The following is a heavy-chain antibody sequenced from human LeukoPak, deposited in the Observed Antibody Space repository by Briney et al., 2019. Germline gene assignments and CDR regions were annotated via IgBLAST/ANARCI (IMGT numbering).Heavy chain of an antibody. CDR1: GFSFSSYG. J-gene: IGHJ4*02. CDR3: VRDVWGDRDSYFDY. Sequence: GGSLRLSCAASGFSFSSYGMDWVRQAPGKGMEWVAVIWHDGSNRDYADSVKGRFTISRDNSKNTLYLQMNSLRAEDTAVYYCVRDVWGDRDSYFDYWGQGTLVTVSS. CDR2: IWHDGSNR. D-gene: IGHD2-21*01. V-gene: IGHV3-33*08.